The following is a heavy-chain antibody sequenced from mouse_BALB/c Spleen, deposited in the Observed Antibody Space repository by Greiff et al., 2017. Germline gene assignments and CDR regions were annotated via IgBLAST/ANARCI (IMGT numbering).Heavy chain of an antibody. D-gene: IGHD1-1*01. V-gene: IGHV7-3*02. Sequence: DVQLQESGGGLVQPGGSLRLSCATSGFTFTDYYMSWVRQPPGKALEWLGFIRNKANGYTTEYSASVKGRFTISRDNSQSILYLQMNTLRAEDSATYYCARDIVAGTNYFDYWGQGTTLTVSS. CDR3: ARDIVAGTNYFDY. J-gene: IGHJ2*01. CDR1: GFTFTDYY. CDR2: IRNKANGYTT.